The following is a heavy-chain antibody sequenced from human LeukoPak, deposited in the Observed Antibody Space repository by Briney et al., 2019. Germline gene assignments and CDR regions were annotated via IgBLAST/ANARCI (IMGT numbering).Heavy chain of an antibody. D-gene: IGHD6-13*01. CDR2: INHSGST. Sequence: SETLSLTCAVYGGSFSGYYWSWIRQPPGKGLEWIGEINHSGSTNYNPSLKSRVTISVDTSKNQFSLKLSSVTAADTAVYYCARNSSKIDYWGQGTLVTVST. V-gene: IGHV4-34*01. CDR3: ARNSSKIDY. CDR1: GGSFSGYY. J-gene: IGHJ4*02.